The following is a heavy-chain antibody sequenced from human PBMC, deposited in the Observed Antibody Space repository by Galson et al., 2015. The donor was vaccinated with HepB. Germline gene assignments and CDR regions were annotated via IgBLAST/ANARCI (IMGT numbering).Heavy chain of an antibody. J-gene: IGHJ4*02. CDR3: ARMYSTSWIDY. D-gene: IGHD6-13*01. Sequence: LRLSCAASGFTFSSYSMNWVRQAPGKGLEWVSSISSSSTYIYYADSPKGRFTISRDNAKNSLYLQMNSLRAEDTAVYYCARMYSTSWIDYWGQGTLVTVSS. V-gene: IGHV3-21*01. CDR2: ISSSSTYI. CDR1: GFTFSSYS.